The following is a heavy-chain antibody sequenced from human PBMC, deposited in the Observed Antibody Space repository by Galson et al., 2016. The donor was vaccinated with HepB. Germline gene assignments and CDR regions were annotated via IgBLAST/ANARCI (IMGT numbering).Heavy chain of an antibody. CDR1: GGTFSSYD. J-gene: IGHJ6*02. V-gene: IGHV1-69*13. Sequence: SVKVSCKASGGTFSSYDISWVRQAPGQGLEWMGGIIPMFGTANYAQKFQGGVTITADESTSTAYMELSSLRSEDTAVYYCARETREDYGDFLGRYYYYYGMDVWGQGTTVTVSS. CDR2: IIPMFGTA. CDR3: ARETREDYGDFLGRYYYYYGMDV. D-gene: IGHD4-17*01.